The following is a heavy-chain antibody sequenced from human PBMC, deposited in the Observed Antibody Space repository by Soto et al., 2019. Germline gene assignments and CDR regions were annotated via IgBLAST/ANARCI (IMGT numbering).Heavy chain of an antibody. Sequence: GGSLRLSCAASGFTFSNYAMSWVRQAPGKGLEWVSSIIVSGGGGRTYYAPSVKGRFTISRDNSKNTLSLQMNNLRAEDSALYYCAKRPAGSGFIPFDDWGQGTLVTVSS. D-gene: IGHD5-12*01. V-gene: IGHV3-23*01. CDR3: AKRPAGSGFIPFDD. J-gene: IGHJ4*02. CDR1: GFTFSNYA. CDR2: IIVSGGGGRT.